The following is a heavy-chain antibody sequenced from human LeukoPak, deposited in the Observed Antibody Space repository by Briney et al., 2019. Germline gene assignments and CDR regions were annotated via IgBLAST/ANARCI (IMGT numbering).Heavy chain of an antibody. CDR1: GFTFSSYA. CDR3: ARGAIGKRHSSGYDAFDI. Sequence: GGSLRLSCAASGFTFSSYAMHWVRQAPGKGLEWVAVISYDGSNKYYADSVKGRFTISRDNSKNTLYLQMNSLRAEDTAVYYCARGAIGKRHSSGYDAFDIWGQGTMVTVSS. J-gene: IGHJ3*02. CDR2: ISYDGSNK. V-gene: IGHV3-30-3*01. D-gene: IGHD6-19*01.